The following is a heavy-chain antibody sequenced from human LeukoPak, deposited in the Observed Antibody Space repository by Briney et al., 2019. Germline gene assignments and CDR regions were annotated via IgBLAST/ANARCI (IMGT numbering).Heavy chain of an antibody. J-gene: IGHJ4*02. CDR3: ARASNPISWIWFGELSSPRTMDLDY. CDR1: GFTFSSYE. CDR2: ISSSGSTI. D-gene: IGHD3-10*01. V-gene: IGHV3-48*03. Sequence: GGSLRLSCAASGFTFSSYEMNWVRQAPGKGLEWVSYISSSGSTIYYADSVKGRFTISRDNAKNSLYLQMNSLRAEDTAVYYCARASNPISWIWFGELSSPRTMDLDYWGQGTLVTVSS.